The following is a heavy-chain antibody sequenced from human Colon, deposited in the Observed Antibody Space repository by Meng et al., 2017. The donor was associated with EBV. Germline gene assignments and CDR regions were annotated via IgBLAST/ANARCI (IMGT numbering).Heavy chain of an antibody. Sequence: QVKPKQGGAGPLKPSETLSPTCTGYSGSFSYSYWTWMRQPPGKGLDWIVEINHVGSTTYNPSLKSRVTISVDTSKNQFSLKLSSVTAADAAVYYCASSDCSGGTCYLDCWGQGTLVTVSS. J-gene: IGHJ4*02. CDR1: SGSFSYSY. D-gene: IGHD2-15*01. CDR3: ASSDCSGGTCYLDC. V-gene: IGHV4-34*01. CDR2: INHVGST.